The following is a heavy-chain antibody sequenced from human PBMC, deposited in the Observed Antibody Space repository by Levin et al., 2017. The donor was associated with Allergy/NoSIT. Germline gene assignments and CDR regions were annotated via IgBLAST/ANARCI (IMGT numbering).Heavy chain of an antibody. J-gene: IGHJ4*02. Sequence: GGSLRLSCAASGFTFSSYAMHWVRQAPGKGLEWVAVISYDGGNKYYADSVKGRFTISRDSSNNTLYLQMNSLRADDTAIYYCAKDSRNNYNASGDASPGIPQFWGQGTRVTVSS. D-gene: IGHD3-10*01. V-gene: IGHV3-30*18. CDR3: AKDSRNNYNASGDASPGIPQF. CDR2: ISYDGGNK. CDR1: GFTFSSYA.